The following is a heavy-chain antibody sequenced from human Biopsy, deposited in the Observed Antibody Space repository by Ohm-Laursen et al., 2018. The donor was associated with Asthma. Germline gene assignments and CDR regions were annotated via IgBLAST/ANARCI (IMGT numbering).Heavy chain of an antibody. Sequence: SDTLSLTYTVSGDSITSGGCCWNWIRQHPGKGLEWIGYIHHSGTSYFNPSLKSRVSFSRDTSKNQFSLRLSSVTAADTAMYYCARIPRRSGSYFVDYWGQGTLVTVSS. CDR3: ARIPRRSGSYFVDY. CDR1: GDSITSGGCC. V-gene: IGHV4-31*03. CDR2: IHHSGTS. J-gene: IGHJ4*02. D-gene: IGHD3-22*01.